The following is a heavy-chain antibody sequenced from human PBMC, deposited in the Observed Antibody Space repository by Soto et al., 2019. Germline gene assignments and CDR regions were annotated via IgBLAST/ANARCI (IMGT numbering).Heavy chain of an antibody. Sequence: QVQLQESGPGLVKPSETLSLTCTVSGASVSSGIYYWNWIRQPPGKGLEWIGYIYYTGSTNYNPSLESRVTISADTSKNQFSLRLHSVTAADTAMYYCAREGYYESSGLDYWGQGILVTVSS. CDR2: IYYTGST. D-gene: IGHD3-22*01. CDR3: AREGYYESSGLDY. J-gene: IGHJ4*02. CDR1: GASVSSGIYY. V-gene: IGHV4-61*01.